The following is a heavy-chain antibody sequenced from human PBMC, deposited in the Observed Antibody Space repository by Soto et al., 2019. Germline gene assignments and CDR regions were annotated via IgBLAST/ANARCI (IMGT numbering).Heavy chain of an antibody. D-gene: IGHD5-18*01. Sequence: SETLSLTCTVSGGSISSGGYYWSWIRQHPGKGLEWIGYIYYSGSTYYNPSLKSRVTISVDTSKNQFSLKLSSVTAADTAVYYCARDSGSYGYEDYFDYWGQGTLVTVSS. CDR2: IYYSGST. CDR1: GGSISSGGYY. V-gene: IGHV4-31*03. J-gene: IGHJ4*02. CDR3: ARDSGSYGYEDYFDY.